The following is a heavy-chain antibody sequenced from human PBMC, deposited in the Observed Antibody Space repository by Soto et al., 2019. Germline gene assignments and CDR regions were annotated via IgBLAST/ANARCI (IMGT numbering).Heavy chain of an antibody. V-gene: IGHV4-59*08. J-gene: IGHJ6*03. CDR3: ARHKGSGATLYYYYYMDV. CDR1: GGSISSYY. Sequence: SETLSLTCTVSGGSISSYYWSWIRQPPGKGLEWIGYIYYSGSTNYNPSLKSRVTISVDTSKNQFSLKLSSVTAADTAVYYCARHKGSGATLYYYYYMDVWGKGTTVTVSS. CDR2: IYYSGST.